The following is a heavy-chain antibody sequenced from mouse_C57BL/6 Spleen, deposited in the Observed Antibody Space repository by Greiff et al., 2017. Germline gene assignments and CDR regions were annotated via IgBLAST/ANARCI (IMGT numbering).Heavy chain of an antibody. J-gene: IGHJ4*01. CDR2: IDPSDSST. D-gene: IGHD1-1*01. CDR3: AISRHGSSSYYYAMDY. V-gene: IGHV1-69*01. CDR1: GYTFTSYW. Sequence: QVQLQQPGAELVMPGASVKLSCKASGYTFTSYWMHWVKQRPGQGLEWIGEIDPSDSSTNYNQNFKGKSTLTVDKSSSTSYMQISSLTSEDSADYYCAISRHGSSSYYYAMDYWGQGTSVTVSS.